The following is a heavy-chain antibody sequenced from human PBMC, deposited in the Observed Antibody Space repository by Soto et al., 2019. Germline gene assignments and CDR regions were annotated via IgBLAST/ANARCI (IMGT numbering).Heavy chain of an antibody. V-gene: IGHV3-30*18. J-gene: IGHJ6*03. CDR3: AKGADVHYYYYYYMDV. Sequence: GGSLRLSCVASGFTFSSYGMHWVRQAPGKGLEWVAIISYDGSNKYYADSVKGRFTISRDNSKNTLYLAMNSLRAEDTAVYFCAKGADVHYYYYYYMDVWGKGTTDTVSS. CDR2: ISYDGSNK. CDR1: GFTFSSYG.